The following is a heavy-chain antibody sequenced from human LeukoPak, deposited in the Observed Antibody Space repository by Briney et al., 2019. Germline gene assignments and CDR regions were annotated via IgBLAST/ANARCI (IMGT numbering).Heavy chain of an antibody. CDR1: GYTFTGYY. CDR2: INPNCGGT. Sequence: ASVKVSCRASGYTFTGYYMHWVRQAPGKGLESMGWINPNCGGTNYAQKFQGRVTMTRDTSISTAYMELSRLRSDDTAVYYCARDICRDPYDYDSSGYRDDYWGQGTLVTVSS. J-gene: IGHJ4*02. CDR3: ARDICRDPYDYDSSGYRDDY. V-gene: IGHV1-2*02. D-gene: IGHD3-22*01.